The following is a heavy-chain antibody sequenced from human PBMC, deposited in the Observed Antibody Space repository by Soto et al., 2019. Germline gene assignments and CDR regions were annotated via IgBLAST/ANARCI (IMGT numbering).Heavy chain of an antibody. CDR3: ARGCRYVLPNAFDI. D-gene: IGHD3-10*01. V-gene: IGHV4-59*01. CDR2: IYYSGST. J-gene: IGHJ3*02. CDR1: GGSISSYY. Sequence: QVQLQESGPGLVKPSETLSLTCTVSGGSISSYYWSWIRQPPGKGLEWIGYIYYSGSTNYNPSLTSRVTVSVDTSKNQCSLKLSSVTAADTAVYYCARGCRYVLPNAFDIWGQGTMVTVSS.